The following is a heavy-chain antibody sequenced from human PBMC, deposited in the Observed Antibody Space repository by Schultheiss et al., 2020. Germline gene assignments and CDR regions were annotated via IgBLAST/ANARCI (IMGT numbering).Heavy chain of an antibody. J-gene: IGHJ5*02. CDR2: IYPGDSDT. CDR3: ARCSFYNFDCRWFDP. Sequence: GGSLRLSCKGSGYSFTSYWIGIGWVRQMPGKGLEWMGIIYPGDSDTKYSPSFQGQVTISADKSISTAYLQWSSLKASDTAMYYCARCSFYNFDCRWFDPWGQGTLVTVSS. CDR1: GYSFTSYW. V-gene: IGHV5-51*01. D-gene: IGHD3-9*01.